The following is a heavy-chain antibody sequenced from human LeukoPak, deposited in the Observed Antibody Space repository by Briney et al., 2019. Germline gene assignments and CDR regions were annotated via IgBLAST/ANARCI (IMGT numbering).Heavy chain of an antibody. V-gene: IGHV3-73*01. J-gene: IGHJ4*02. CDR1: GFTFSGSA. D-gene: IGHD6-13*01. CDR2: IRSKTKNYAT. Sequence: GGSLRLSCAASGFTFSGSAMHWVRQASGKGLEWVGHIRSKTKNYATVYAASVKGRFTISRDDSKNTAYLQMNSLRAEDTAVYSCAKDLLGVAAGNYWGQGTLVTVSS. CDR3: AKDLLGVAAGNY.